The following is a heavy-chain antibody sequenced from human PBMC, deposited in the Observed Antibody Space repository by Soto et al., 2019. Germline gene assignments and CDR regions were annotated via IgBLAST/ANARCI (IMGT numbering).Heavy chain of an antibody. J-gene: IGHJ6*02. Sequence: PGGSLRLSCAASGFTFSDHFMDWVRQSPGKGLEWIGRTRNKVNSYTTEYAASVKGRFTISRDDSKNSLYLQMNSLKTEDTAVYYCARPPLRRDGMDVWGQGTTVTVSS. CDR1: GFTFSDHF. CDR3: ARPPLRRDGMDV. V-gene: IGHV3-72*01. D-gene: IGHD3-16*01. CDR2: TRNKVNSYTT.